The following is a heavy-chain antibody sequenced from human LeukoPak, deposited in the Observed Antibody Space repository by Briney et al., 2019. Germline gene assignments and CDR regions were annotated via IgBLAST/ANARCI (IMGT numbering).Heavy chain of an antibody. J-gene: IGHJ4*02. CDR1: GGTFSSYT. D-gene: IGHD2-2*01. CDR3: AQTFRICSSTSCSKPLDY. Sequence: SVKVSCKASGGTFSSYTISWVRQAPGQGLEWMGRIIPILGIANYAQKFQGRVTIATDKSKSTAYMELSSLRSEDTAVYYCAQTFRICSSTSCSKPLDYWGRGTLDTVSS. CDR2: IIPILGIA. V-gene: IGHV1-69*02.